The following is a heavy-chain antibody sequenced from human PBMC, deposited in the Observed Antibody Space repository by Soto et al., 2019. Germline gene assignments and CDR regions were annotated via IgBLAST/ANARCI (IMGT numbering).Heavy chain of an antibody. CDR1: GGTFSSYA. J-gene: IGHJ5*02. CDR3: ARNEYSSSWYSWFDP. CDR2: IIPIFGTA. D-gene: IGHD6-13*01. Sequence: SVKVSCKASGGTFSSYAISWVRQAPGQGLEWMGGIIPIFGTANYAQKFQGRVTITADKSTSTAYMELSSLRSGDTAVYYCARNEYSSSWYSWFDPWGQGTLVTVSS. V-gene: IGHV1-69*06.